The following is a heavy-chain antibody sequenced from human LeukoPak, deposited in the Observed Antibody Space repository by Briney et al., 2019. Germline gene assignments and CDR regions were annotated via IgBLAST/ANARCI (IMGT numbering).Heavy chain of an antibody. CDR1: GFIFGDYY. V-gene: IGHV3-11*06. CDR3: ARDGEVSLSPGRKIYGAFDI. CDR2: ISSGTINHS. D-gene: IGHD3-16*01. Sequence: GGTLRLSCKASGFIFGDYYMNWIRQAPGKGLECLSYISSGTINHSNYADSVKGRFTIPRDNSKNTLYLQMNSLRAEDTAVYYCARDGEVSLSPGRKIYGAFDIWGQGTMVTVSS. J-gene: IGHJ3*02.